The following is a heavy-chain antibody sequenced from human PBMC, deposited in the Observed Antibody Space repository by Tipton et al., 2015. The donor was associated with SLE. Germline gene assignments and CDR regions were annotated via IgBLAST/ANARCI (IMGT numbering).Heavy chain of an antibody. Sequence: TLSLTCTVSGASTNRGSYLWGWICQPPGKRLEWIGSVYYSGSTYYNPSLESRITISLDTSKNQFSVKLSSVTAADTAVYYCARHPRPMAAFDHWGQGRLVTVSS. CDR1: GASTNRGSYL. V-gene: IGHV4-39*07. J-gene: IGHJ4*02. CDR3: ARHPRPMAAFDH. CDR2: VYYSGST. D-gene: IGHD5-24*01.